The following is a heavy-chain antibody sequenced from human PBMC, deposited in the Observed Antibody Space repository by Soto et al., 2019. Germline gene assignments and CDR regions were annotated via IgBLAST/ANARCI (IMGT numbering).Heavy chain of an antibody. J-gene: IGHJ5*02. D-gene: IGHD2-15*01. CDR2: INHNTDT. Sequence: QVHLQQWGAGLLKPSETLSLACAVYGGSFSDTYWNCFRQPPGKGLEWIGEINHNTDTIYNPSLTSRVTISVDTSKNYFSLKLTSVTAADTAVYYCARGVRLFRGSFDPWGQGPLVTVSS. CDR3: ARGVRLFRGSFDP. V-gene: IGHV4-34*01. CDR1: GGSFSDTY.